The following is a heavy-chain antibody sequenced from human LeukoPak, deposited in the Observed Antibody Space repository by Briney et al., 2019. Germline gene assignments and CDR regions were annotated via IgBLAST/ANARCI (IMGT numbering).Heavy chain of an antibody. D-gene: IGHD4-17*01. J-gene: IGHJ4*02. CDR1: GGTFSSYA. Sequence: SVKVSCKASGGTFSSYAISWVRQAPGQGLEWMGGIIPIFGTANYAQKFQGRVTITADESTSTAYMELSSLRSEDTAVYYCAGHDYGDYVPDYWGQGTLVTVSS. V-gene: IGHV1-69*13. CDR2: IIPIFGTA. CDR3: AGHDYGDYVPDY.